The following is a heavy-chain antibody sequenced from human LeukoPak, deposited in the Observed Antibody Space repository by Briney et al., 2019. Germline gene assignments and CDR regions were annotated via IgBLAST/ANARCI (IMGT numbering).Heavy chain of an antibody. CDR3: ARGFYGGYYYYYYMDV. V-gene: IGHV5-51*01. J-gene: IGHJ6*03. D-gene: IGHD4/OR15-4a*01. CDR1: GYSFTTHW. CDR2: IFPGDSET. Sequence: GESLKISCKGSGYSFTTHWIGWVRQLPGKGLEWMGLIFPGDSETIYSPSLQGQVTISADKSINPAYLRWSSLKASDTAMYYCARGFYGGYYYYYYMDVWGKGTTVTVSS.